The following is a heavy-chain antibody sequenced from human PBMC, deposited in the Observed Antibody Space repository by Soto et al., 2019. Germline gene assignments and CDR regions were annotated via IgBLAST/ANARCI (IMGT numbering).Heavy chain of an antibody. J-gene: IGHJ4*02. CDR3: AIENTVTDIYYFDF. V-gene: IGHV1-24*01. D-gene: IGHD2-21*02. CDR2: FDPEDGET. CDR1: GYTLTELS. Sequence: ASVKVSCKVSGYTLTELSMHWVRQAPGKGLEWMGGFDPEDGETIYAQKFQGRVTMTEDTSTDTAYMELSSLRSEDTTVYYCAIENTVTDIYYFDFWGQGTLVTVSS.